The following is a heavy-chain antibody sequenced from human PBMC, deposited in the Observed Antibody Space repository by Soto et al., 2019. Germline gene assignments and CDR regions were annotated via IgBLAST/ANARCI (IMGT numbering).Heavy chain of an antibody. Sequence: QVQLVQSGAEVKKPGASVKVSCKASGYTFTSYDINWVRQATGQGLEWMGWMNPNSGNTGYAQKFQGRVTMTRNTAISSAYMEPRSLLTEATAVYYCASLTTVTTRGSGGDYWGQGTLVTVSS. CDR2: MNPNSGNT. CDR1: GYTFTSYD. J-gene: IGHJ4*02. V-gene: IGHV1-8*01. D-gene: IGHD4-17*01. CDR3: ASLTTVTTRGSGGDY.